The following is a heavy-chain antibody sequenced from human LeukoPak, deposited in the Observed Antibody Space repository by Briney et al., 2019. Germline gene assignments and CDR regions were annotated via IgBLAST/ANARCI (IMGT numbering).Heavy chain of an antibody. CDR2: IYPRDGST. Sequence: ASVRVSCKASGYTFTNNYLHWVRQAPGQGLEWMGMIYPRDGSTSYAQNFQGRVTVTRDTSTTTVHMELRGLRSEDTAVYYCARDQEGFDYWGQGTVVTVSS. V-gene: IGHV1-46*01. CDR3: ARDQEGFDY. CDR1: GYTFTNNY. J-gene: IGHJ4*02.